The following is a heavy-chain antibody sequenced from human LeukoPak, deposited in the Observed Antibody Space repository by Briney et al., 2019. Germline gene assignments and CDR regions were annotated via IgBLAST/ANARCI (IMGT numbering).Heavy chain of an antibody. CDR1: GGSFSGYY. CDR2: INHSGST. D-gene: IGHD6-13*01. V-gene: IGHV4-34*01. Sequence: SETLSLTCDVYGGSFSGYYWSWIRQPPGKGLEWIGEINHSGSTNYNPSLKSRVTISVDTSKNQFSLKLSSVTAADAAVYYCARVSSSSWYSLDYWGQGTLVTVSS. J-gene: IGHJ4*02. CDR3: ARVSSSSWYSLDY.